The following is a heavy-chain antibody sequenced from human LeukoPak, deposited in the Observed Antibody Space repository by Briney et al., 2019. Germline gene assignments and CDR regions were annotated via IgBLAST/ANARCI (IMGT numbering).Heavy chain of an antibody. D-gene: IGHD6-19*01. J-gene: IGHJ4*02. CDR2: IIPIFGTA. V-gene: IGHV1-69*05. CDR3: ARDSKAVANIGIFDY. Sequence: SVKVSCKASGGTFSSYAISWVRQAPGQGLEWMGGIIPIFGTANYAQKFQGRVTMTTDTSTSTAYMEVRSLRSDDTAVYYCARDSKAVANIGIFDYWGQGTLVTVSS. CDR1: GGTFSSYA.